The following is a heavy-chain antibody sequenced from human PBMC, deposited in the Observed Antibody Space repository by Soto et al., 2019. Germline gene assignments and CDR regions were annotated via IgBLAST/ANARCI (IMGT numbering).Heavy chain of an antibody. CDR1: GGYVSSGSYY. V-gene: IGHV4-61*01. CDR2: IYYSGST. CDR3: ASVTRTCISTSCYRYYYGMDV. J-gene: IGHJ6*02. Sequence: PSETLSLTCTVSGGYVSSGSYYWSWIRQPPGKGLEWIGYIYYSGSTNYNPSLKSRVTISVDTSKNQFSLKLSSVTAADTAVYYCASVTRTCISTSCYRYYYGMDVWGQGTTVTVSS. D-gene: IGHD2-2*02.